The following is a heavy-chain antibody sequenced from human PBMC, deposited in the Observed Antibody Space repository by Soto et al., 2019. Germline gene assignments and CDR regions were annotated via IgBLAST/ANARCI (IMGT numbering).Heavy chain of an antibody. Sequence: ASVKVSCKASGYTFSSYGISWVRQAPGQGLEWMGWISAYNGNTNSAQKLQGRVTMTTDTSTSTAYMELRRLRSDDTAVYYCARDWCYYDRSGYRHLGYWGQGTLVTVSS. CDR1: GYTFSSYG. J-gene: IGHJ4*02. CDR3: ARDWCYYDRSGYRHLGY. V-gene: IGHV1-18*01. D-gene: IGHD3-22*01. CDR2: ISAYNGNT.